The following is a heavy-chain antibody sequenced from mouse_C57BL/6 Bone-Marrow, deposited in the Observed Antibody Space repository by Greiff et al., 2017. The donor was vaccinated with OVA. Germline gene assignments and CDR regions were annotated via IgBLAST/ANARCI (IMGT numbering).Heavy chain of an antibody. V-gene: IGHV1-69*01. J-gene: IGHJ3*01. D-gene: IGHD2-4*01. CDR1: GYTFTSYW. CDR2: IDPSDSYT. Sequence: QVQLQQSGAELVMPGASVKLSCKASGYTFTSYWMHWVKQRPGQGLEWIGEIDPSDSYTNYNQKFKGQSTLTVDKSSSTAYMQLSSLTSEDSAVYYCARADYEFAYWGQGTLVTVSA. CDR3: ARADYEFAY.